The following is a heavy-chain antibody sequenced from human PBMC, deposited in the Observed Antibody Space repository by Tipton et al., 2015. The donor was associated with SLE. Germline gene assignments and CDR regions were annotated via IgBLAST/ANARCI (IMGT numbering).Heavy chain of an antibody. CDR3: ARRHSSGWFPFDY. V-gene: IGHV4-4*09. CDR2: IYTSGST. CDR1: GFTFDDYT. D-gene: IGHD6-19*01. Sequence: LRLSCAASGFTFDDYTMHWVRQAPGKGLEWVGYIYTSGSTNYNPSLKSRVTISVDTSKNQFSLKLSSVTAADTAVYYCARRHSSGWFPFDYWGQGTLVTVSS. J-gene: IGHJ4*02.